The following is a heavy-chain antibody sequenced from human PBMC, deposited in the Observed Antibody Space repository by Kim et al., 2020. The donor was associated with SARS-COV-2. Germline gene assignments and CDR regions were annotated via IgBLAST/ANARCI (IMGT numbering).Heavy chain of an antibody. CDR1: GFTFSSYG. V-gene: IGHV3-33*01. Sequence: GGSLRLSCAASGFTFSSYGMHWVRQAPGKGLEWVAVIWYDGSNKYYADSVKGRFTISRDNSKNTLYLQMNSLRAEDTAVYYCARDQMGSGSYCDYWGQGTLGTVSS. CDR2: IWYDGSNK. D-gene: IGHD1-26*01. CDR3: ARDQMGSGSYCDY. J-gene: IGHJ4*02.